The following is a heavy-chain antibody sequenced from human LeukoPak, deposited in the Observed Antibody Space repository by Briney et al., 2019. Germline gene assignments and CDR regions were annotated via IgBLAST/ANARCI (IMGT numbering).Heavy chain of an antibody. CDR3: ARDRGDGYNYSPFDY. CDR2: IIPILGIA. D-gene: IGHD5-24*01. J-gene: IGHJ4*02. V-gene: IGHV1-69*04. Sequence: SVKVSCKASGGTFSSYTIGWVRQAPGQGLEWMGRIIPILGIANYAQKFQGRVTITADKSTSTAYMELSSLRSEDTAVYYCARDRGDGYNYSPFDYWGQGTLVTVSS. CDR1: GGTFSSYT.